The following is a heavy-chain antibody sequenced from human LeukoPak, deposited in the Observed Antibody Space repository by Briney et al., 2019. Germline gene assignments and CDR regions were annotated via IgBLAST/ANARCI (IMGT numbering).Heavy chain of an antibody. CDR1: GYSISSGYY. D-gene: IGHD1-14*01. Sequence: SETLSLTCTVSGYSISSGYYWGWIRQPPGKGLEWIGNIYHSGSTYYNPSLKSRVTISVDTSKNQFSLKLSSVTAADTAVYYCARGFNHVLAGWFDPWGQGTLVTVSS. J-gene: IGHJ5*02. V-gene: IGHV4-38-2*02. CDR3: ARGFNHVLAGWFDP. CDR2: IYHSGST.